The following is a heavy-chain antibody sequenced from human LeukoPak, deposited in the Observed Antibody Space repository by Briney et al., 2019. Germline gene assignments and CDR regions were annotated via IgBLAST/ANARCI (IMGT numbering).Heavy chain of an antibody. CDR1: GFTFSDYY. J-gene: IGHJ5*02. CDR3: ARYYSSSWCVWFDP. D-gene: IGHD6-13*01. CDR2: ISSSGSTI. V-gene: IGHV3-11*01. Sequence: GSLRLSCAASGFTFSDYYMSWIRQAPGKGLEWVSYISSSGSTIYYADSVKGRFTISRDNAKNSLYLQMNSLRAEDTAVYYCARYYSSSWCVWFDPWGQGTLVTVSS.